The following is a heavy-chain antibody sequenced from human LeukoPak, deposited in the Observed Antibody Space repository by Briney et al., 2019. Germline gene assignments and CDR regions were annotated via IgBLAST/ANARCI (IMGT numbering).Heavy chain of an antibody. V-gene: IGHV4-59*01. CDR3: ARAMTYGVLDY. D-gene: IGHD2-21*02. CDR2: IYYSGST. Sequence: PSETLSLTCTVSGGSISSYSWSWIRQPPGKGLEWIGYIYYSGSTNYNPSLKSRVTMSVDTSKNQFSLKLSSVTAADTAVYYCARAMTYGVLDYWGQGTLVTVSS. CDR1: GGSISSYS. J-gene: IGHJ4*02.